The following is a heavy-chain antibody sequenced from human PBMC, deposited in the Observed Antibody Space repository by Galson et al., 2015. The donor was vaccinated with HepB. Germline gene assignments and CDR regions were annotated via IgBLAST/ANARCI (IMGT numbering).Heavy chain of an antibody. D-gene: IGHD2-15*01. V-gene: IGHV3-48*04. CDR1: DSTFSSYT. J-gene: IGHJ3*02. CDR2: ISTNGATI. CDR3: ATTKFGSGAYRTFDI. Sequence: SLRLSCAASDSTFSSYTMNWVRQTPGKGLQWVSYISTNGATIHYADSVKGRFTIARDNAKNTMWLQMDSLRAEDTAVYYRATTKFGSGAYRTFDIWGQGTLVTVSS.